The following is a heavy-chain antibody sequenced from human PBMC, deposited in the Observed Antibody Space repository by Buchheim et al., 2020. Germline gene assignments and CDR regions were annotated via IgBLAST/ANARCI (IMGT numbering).Heavy chain of an antibody. D-gene: IGHD6-19*01. CDR3: ARDSPAVAGSYYGMDV. Sequence: QVQLQESGPGLVKPSQTLSLTCTVSGGSISSGDYYWSWIRQPPEKGPEWIGYIYYSGSTYYNPSLKSRVTISVDTSKNQFSLKLSSVTAADTAVYYCARDSPAVAGSYYGMDVWGQGTT. CDR1: GGSISSGDYY. J-gene: IGHJ6*02. V-gene: IGHV4-30-4*01. CDR2: IYYSGST.